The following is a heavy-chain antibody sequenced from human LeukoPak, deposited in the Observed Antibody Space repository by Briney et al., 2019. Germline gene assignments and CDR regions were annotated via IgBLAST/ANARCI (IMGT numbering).Heavy chain of an antibody. CDR3: ARRGIGEFDY. J-gene: IGHJ4*02. V-gene: IGHV3-48*01. D-gene: IGHD3-10*01. Sequence: GGSLRLSCAASGFTFITYSMNWVRQAPGKGLEWVSYISSSTTITTYYADSVQGRFTISRDNAKNSLYLQMDSLRAEDTAVYYCARRGIGEFDYWGQGTLVTVSS. CDR1: GFTFITYS. CDR2: ISSSTTITT.